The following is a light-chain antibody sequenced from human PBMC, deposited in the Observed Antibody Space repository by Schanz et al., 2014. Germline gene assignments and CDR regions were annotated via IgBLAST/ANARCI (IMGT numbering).Light chain of an antibody. CDR2: SNN. CDR1: TSNIGTNT. V-gene: IGLV1-44*01. CDR3: SSFTSVSTVV. J-gene: IGLJ1*01. Sequence: QSVLTQPPSASGTPGQRVTVSCSGSTSNIGTNTVNWYQQLPGTAPKLLIYSNNQRPSGVPDRFSASKSGNTASLTISGLQAADEADYYCSSFTSVSTVVFGPGTKLTVL.